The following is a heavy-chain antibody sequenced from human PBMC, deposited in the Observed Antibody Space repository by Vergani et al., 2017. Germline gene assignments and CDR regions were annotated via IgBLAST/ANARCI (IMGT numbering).Heavy chain of an antibody. V-gene: IGHV1-3*02. CDR2: SNAGNGNT. J-gene: IGHJ4*02. CDR1: GYTFTSYA. CDR3: AREGSWRYYFDY. Sequence: QVQLVQSGAEVKKPGASVKVSCKASGYTFTSYAMHWVRQAPGQRLEWMGWSNAGNGNTKYSQEFQGRVTITRDTSASTAYMELSSLRSDDTAVYYCAREGSWRYYFDYWGQGTLVTVSS. D-gene: IGHD3-10*01.